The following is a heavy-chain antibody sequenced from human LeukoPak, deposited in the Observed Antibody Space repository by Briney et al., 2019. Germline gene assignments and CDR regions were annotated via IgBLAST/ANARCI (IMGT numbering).Heavy chain of an antibody. CDR1: GGTFSSYA. D-gene: IGHD1-26*01. CDR3: ARTSGSYGFYYMDV. V-gene: IGHV1-69*06. Sequence: GASVKVSCKASGGTFSSYAISWVRQAPGQGLEWMGGIIPIFGTANYAQKFQGRVTITADKSTSTAYMELSSLRSEDTAVYYCARTSGSYGFYYMDVWGKGTTVTVSS. J-gene: IGHJ6*03. CDR2: IIPIFGTA.